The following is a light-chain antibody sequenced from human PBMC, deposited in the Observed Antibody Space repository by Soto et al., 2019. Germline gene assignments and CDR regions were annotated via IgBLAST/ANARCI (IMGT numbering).Light chain of an antibody. J-gene: IGLJ2*01. Sequence: QSVLTQSPSASASLGASVKLTCNLSSGHSSYAIAWHQQQPEKGPRYLMKLNSDGSHSKGDGIPDRFSGSSSGAERYLTISSLQSEDEADYYCQTWGTGGVVFGGGTKVTVL. V-gene: IGLV4-69*01. CDR2: LNSDGSH. CDR1: SGHSSYA. CDR3: QTWGTGGVV.